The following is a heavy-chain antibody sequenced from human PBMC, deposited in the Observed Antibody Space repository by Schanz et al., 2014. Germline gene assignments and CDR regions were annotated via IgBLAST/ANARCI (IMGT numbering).Heavy chain of an antibody. CDR1: GFSLDIFA. V-gene: IGHV3-23*01. Sequence: EVHLLESGGGLVEPGGSLRLSCATSGFSLDIFAVSWVRQAPGRGLEWVSIISGSGGNTYYADAVRGRFTISRDNSKTTVYLQMNSLRAEDTAVYYCARPALWFGDNCFDPWGQGTLVTVSS. CDR2: ISGSGGNT. D-gene: IGHD3-10*01. CDR3: ARPALWFGDNCFDP. J-gene: IGHJ5*02.